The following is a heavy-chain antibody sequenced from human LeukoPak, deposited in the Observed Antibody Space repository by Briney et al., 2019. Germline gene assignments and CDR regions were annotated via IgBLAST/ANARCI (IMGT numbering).Heavy chain of an antibody. CDR1: GFTISSYW. Sequence: GGSLRLSCAASGFTISSYWMDWVRQAPGKGLEWVANIKQDGSEKKYVDSVKGRFTISRDNAKNSLYLQMSSLRAEDTAFYYCARMSGSYWRTGNWFDPWGQGNLVTVSS. CDR2: IKQDGSEK. D-gene: IGHD1-26*01. V-gene: IGHV3-7*05. J-gene: IGHJ5*02. CDR3: ARMSGSYWRTGNWFDP.